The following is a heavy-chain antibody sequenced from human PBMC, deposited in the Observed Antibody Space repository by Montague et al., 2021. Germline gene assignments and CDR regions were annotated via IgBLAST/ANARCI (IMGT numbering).Heavy chain of an antibody. CDR1: GDSISSYEYY. CDR3: ARDPPVVDPWVGEHNGAFGT. V-gene: IGHV4-4*07. Sequence: SETLSLTCSVSGDSISSYEYYWTWIRQPAGRGLEWIGRVYKRGDTNTNPSLRSRLTLSVDTSKNHFSLTLTSVTAADTAVYFCARDPPVVDPWVGEHNGAFGTWGQGTLVTVSS. D-gene: IGHD3-10*01. J-gene: IGHJ3*02. CDR2: VYKRGDT.